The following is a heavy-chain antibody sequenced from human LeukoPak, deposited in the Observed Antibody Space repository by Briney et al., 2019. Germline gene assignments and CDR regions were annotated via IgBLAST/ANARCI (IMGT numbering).Heavy chain of an antibody. J-gene: IGHJ4*02. Sequence: SETLSLTCTVSGGSVSSSTFYWGWIRQPPGKGLEWIGTISYSGSTYYNSSLKSRVTISVDTSKNLFSLKLRSVTAADTAVYYCARHLPYSNYLSPLDYWGQGTLVTVSS. D-gene: IGHD4-11*01. CDR1: GGSVSSSTFY. CDR2: ISYSGST. V-gene: IGHV4-39*01. CDR3: ARHLPYSNYLSPLDY.